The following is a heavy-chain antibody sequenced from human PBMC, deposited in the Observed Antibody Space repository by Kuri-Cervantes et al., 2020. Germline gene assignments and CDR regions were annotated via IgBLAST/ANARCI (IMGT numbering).Heavy chain of an antibody. V-gene: IGHV4-61*02. CDR1: GSSIGSGTHY. CDR3: ARAEYSSGWYVYFDY. CDR2: INTSGST. D-gene: IGHD6-19*01. Sequence: SETLSLTCIVSGSSIGSGTHYWSWIRQPAGKGLEWIGRINTSGSTNYNPSLKTRVTMSVDTSKNQFSLKLSSVTAADTAVYYCARAEYSSGWYVYFDYWGQGTLVTVSS. J-gene: IGHJ4*02.